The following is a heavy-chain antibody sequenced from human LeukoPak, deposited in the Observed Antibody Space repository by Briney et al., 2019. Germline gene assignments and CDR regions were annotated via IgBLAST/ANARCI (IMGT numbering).Heavy chain of an antibody. V-gene: IGHV3-20*04. CDR2: INWNGDSS. Sequence: PGGSLRLSCAASGFRLDEYGMNWVRQVPGKGLEWVSGINWNGDSSLYGDSVRGRFTISRDNAKNSLYLQMNSLRAEDTAVYYCAKDRRSSWYSYYFDYWGQGTLVTVSS. CDR1: GFRLDEYG. CDR3: AKDRRSSWYSYYFDY. J-gene: IGHJ4*02. D-gene: IGHD6-13*01.